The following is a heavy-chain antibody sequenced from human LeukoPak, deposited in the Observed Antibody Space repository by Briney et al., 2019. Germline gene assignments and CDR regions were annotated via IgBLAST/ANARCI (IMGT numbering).Heavy chain of an antibody. CDR2: IYYSGST. CDR1: GGSTSSYY. Sequence: SETLSLTCTVSGGSTSSYYWSWIRQPPGKGLEWIGYIYYSGSTNYNPSLKSRVTISVDTSKNQFSLKLSSVTAADTAVYYCARRGAGAPFDHWGQGTLVTVSS. V-gene: IGHV4-59*01. CDR3: ARRGAGAPFDH. J-gene: IGHJ4*02. D-gene: IGHD3-16*01.